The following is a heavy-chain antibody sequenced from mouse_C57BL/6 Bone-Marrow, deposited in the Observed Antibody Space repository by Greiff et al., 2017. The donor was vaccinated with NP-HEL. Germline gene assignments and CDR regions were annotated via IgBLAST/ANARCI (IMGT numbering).Heavy chain of an antibody. D-gene: IGHD3-3*01. J-gene: IGHJ2*01. Sequence: VQLQQSGAELVRPGASVKLSCTASGFNIKDDYMHWVKRRPEQGLEWIGWIDPENGDTEYASKFQGKATITADTSSNTAYLQLSSLTSEDTAVYYCTTGGLGLDYWGQGTTLTVSS. CDR3: TTGGLGLDY. CDR1: GFNIKDDY. CDR2: IDPENGDT. V-gene: IGHV14-4*01.